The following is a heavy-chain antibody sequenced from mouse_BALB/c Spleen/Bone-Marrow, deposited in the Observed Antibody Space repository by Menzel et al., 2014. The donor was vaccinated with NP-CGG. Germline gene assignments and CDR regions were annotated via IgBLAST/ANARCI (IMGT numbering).Heavy chain of an antibody. D-gene: IGHD1-1*01. CDR2: ISSGSSTI. Sequence: EVQGVESGGGLVQPGGSRKLSCAASGFTFSSFGMHWVRQAPEKGLEWVAYISSGSSTIYYADTVKGRFTISRDNPKNTLFLQMTSLRSEDTAMDYCARSYYGSSYYFDYWGQGTTLTVSS. CDR1: GFTFSSFG. V-gene: IGHV5-17*02. J-gene: IGHJ2*01. CDR3: ARSYYGSSYYFDY.